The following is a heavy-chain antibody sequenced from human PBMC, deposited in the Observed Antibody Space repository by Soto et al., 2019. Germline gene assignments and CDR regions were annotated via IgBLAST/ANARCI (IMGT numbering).Heavy chain of an antibody. D-gene: IGHD1-26*01. CDR1: GYSFTSYW. CDR2: IDPSDSYT. Sequence: GESLKISCKGSGYSFTSYWISWVRQMPGKGLEWMGRIDPSDSYTNYSPSFQGHVTISADKSISTAYLQWSSLKASDTAMYYCASCKVGAYYYYGMDVWGQGTTVTV. V-gene: IGHV5-10-1*01. J-gene: IGHJ6*02. CDR3: ASCKVGAYYYYGMDV.